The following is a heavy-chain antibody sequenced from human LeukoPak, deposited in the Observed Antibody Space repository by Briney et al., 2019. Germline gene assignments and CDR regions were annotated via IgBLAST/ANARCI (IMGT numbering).Heavy chain of an antibody. D-gene: IGHD4-23*01. CDR2: IYSSGST. CDR3: ARGARDYSGHYWYFDL. J-gene: IGHJ2*01. CDR1: GGSISAYY. Sequence: SETLSLTCTVSGGSISAYYWTWIRQPAGKGLEWIGRIYSSGSTNYNPSLKGRVTMSVDTSKNQFSLKMTSVAAADTAVYYCARGARDYSGHYWYFDLWGRGTLVTVSS. V-gene: IGHV4-4*07.